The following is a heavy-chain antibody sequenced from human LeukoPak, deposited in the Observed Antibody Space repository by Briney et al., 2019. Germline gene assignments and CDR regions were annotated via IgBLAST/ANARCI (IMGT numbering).Heavy chain of an antibody. Sequence: GASVKVSCKASGYTFTSYGISWVRQAPGQGLEWMGWISAYNGNTNYAQKLQGRVTMTTDTSTSTAYMELRSLRSDDTAVYYCARAPYSYGGYGVYYFDYWGQGTLVTVSS. V-gene: IGHV1-18*01. J-gene: IGHJ4*02. CDR2: ISAYNGNT. D-gene: IGHD5-18*01. CDR3: ARAPYSYGGYGVYYFDY. CDR1: GYTFTSYG.